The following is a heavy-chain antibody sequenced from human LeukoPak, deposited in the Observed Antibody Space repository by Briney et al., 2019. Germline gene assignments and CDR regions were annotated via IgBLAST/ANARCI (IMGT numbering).Heavy chain of an antibody. CDR1: GFTFSSYA. J-gene: IGHJ4*02. V-gene: IGHV3-23*01. CDR2: ISGNGGST. Sequence: GGSLRLSCAASGFTFSSYAMRWVRQAPGKGLEWVSAISGNGGSTYYADSVKGRFTISRDNSKNTLYLQMNSLRAEDTAVYYCAKRDYGDYEVPFDYWGQGTLVTVSS. D-gene: IGHD4-17*01. CDR3: AKRDYGDYEVPFDY.